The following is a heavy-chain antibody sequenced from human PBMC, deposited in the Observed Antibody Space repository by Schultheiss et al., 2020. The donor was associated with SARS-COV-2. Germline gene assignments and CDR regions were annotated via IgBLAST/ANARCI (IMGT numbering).Heavy chain of an antibody. D-gene: IGHD2-2*01. CDR2: ISYDGSNK. CDR3: ATTYCSSTSCPNG. Sequence: GGSLRLSCVVSGFTFSSFTLHWVRQAPGKGLEWVAVISYDGSNKYYADSVKGRFTISRDNSKNTLYLQMNSLRAEDTAVYYCATTYCSSTSCPNGWGQGTLVTVSS. CDR1: GFTFSSFT. V-gene: IGHV3-30*04. J-gene: IGHJ4*02.